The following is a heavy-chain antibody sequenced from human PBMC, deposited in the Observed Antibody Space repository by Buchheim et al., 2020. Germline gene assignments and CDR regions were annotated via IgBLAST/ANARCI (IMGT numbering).Heavy chain of an antibody. CDR1: GFTFSSYA. CDR2: INTDGSRT. CDR3: ASPGTRDEYDFDY. J-gene: IGHJ4*02. D-gene: IGHD5-24*01. Sequence: EVQLLESGGGLVQPGGSLRLFCEGSGFTFSSYAMSWVRQAPGKGLVWVSRINTDGSRTSYADSVKGRFTISRDNAKKTGYLQMNSLRAEDTAVYYCASPGTRDEYDFDYWGQGAL. V-gene: IGHV3-74*02.